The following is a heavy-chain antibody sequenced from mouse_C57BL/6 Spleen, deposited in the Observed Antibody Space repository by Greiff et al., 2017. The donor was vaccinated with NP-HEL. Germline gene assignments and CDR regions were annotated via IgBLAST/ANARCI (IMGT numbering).Heavy chain of an antibody. CDR3: ARWGAGFAY. Sequence: EVMLVESGPELVKPGASVKISCKASGYSFTGYYMNWVKQSPEKSLEWIGEINPSTGGTTYNQKFKAKATLTVDKSSSTAYMQLKSLTSEDSAVYYCARWGAGFAYWGQGTLVTVSA. CDR1: GYSFTGYY. V-gene: IGHV1-42*01. CDR2: INPSTGGT. J-gene: IGHJ3*01.